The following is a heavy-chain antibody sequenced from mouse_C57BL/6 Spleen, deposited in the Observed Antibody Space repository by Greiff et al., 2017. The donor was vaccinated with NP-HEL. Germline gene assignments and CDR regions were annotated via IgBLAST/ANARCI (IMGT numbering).Heavy chain of an antibody. J-gene: IGHJ2*01. D-gene: IGHD1-1*01. CDR3: ARRALYYGSSYFDY. CDR1: GFTFSDYG. CDR2: ISSGSSTI. V-gene: IGHV5-17*01. Sequence: EVKLEESGGGLVKPGGSLKLSCAASGFTFSDYGMHWVRQAPENGLEWVAYISSGSSTIYYADTVKGRFTISRDNAKNTLFLQMTSLRSEDTAMYYCARRALYYGSSYFDYWGQGTTLTVSS.